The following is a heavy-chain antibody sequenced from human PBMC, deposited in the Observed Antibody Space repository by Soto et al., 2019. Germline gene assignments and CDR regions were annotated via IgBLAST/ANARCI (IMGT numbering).Heavy chain of an antibody. V-gene: IGHV1-3*01. CDR1: GYTFTSYA. CDR3: AVGYCSGGSCYSRGWFGP. Sequence: QVQLVQSGAEVKKPGASVKVSCKASGYTFTSYAMHWVRQAPGQRLEWMGWINAGNGNTKYSQKFQGRVTITRDTSASTAYMELSSLRSEDTAVYYCAVGYCSGGSCYSRGWFGPWGQGTLVTVSS. D-gene: IGHD2-15*01. CDR2: INAGNGNT. J-gene: IGHJ5*02.